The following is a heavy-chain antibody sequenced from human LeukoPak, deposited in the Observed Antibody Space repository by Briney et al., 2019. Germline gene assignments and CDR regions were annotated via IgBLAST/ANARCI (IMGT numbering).Heavy chain of an antibody. D-gene: IGHD1-26*01. CDR3: ARDGSGSYGFDY. Sequence: GGSLRLSCAASGFTFSVYYISWIRQAPGKGLEWVSYISSSGSTIYYADSVKCLFTISRDNAKNSLYLQMNSLRAEDTAGYYCARDGSGSYGFDYWGQGTLVTVSS. J-gene: IGHJ4*02. CDR2: ISSSGSTI. V-gene: IGHV3-11*04. CDR1: GFTFSVYY.